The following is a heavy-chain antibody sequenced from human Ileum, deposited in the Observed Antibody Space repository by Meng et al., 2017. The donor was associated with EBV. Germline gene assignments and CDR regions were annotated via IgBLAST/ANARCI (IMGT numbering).Heavy chain of an antibody. CDR1: GFSLRTSGVG. J-gene: IGHJ5*02. CDR3: AYSQSNSGWYPDL. CDR2: IYWDDDR. V-gene: IGHV2-5*02. D-gene: IGHD6-19*01. Sequence: QIPLHESGPTLVKPTQTLTLTCTFSGFSLRTSGVGVSWIRQSPGKALEWLALIYWDDDRRYNPPLKSRLTITKDTPRNQVVLTLTNMDPMDTATYFCAYSQSNSGWYPDLWGQGALVTVSS.